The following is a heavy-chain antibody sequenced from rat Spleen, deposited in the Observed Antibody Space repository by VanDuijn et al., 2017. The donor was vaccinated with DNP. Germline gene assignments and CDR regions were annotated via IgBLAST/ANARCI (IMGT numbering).Heavy chain of an antibody. J-gene: IGHJ3*01. CDR1: GFTFSSYW. CDR2: INPDGGST. Sequence: EVQLVESGGDLVQPGRSLKLSCVASGFTFSSYWMYWIRQAPGKGLEWVASINPDGGSTHYRDSVKGRFTISRDNAKNSQYLQMDSLRSEDTATYYCTTDAAYWGQGTLVTVSS. V-gene: IGHV5-58*01. CDR3: TTDAAY.